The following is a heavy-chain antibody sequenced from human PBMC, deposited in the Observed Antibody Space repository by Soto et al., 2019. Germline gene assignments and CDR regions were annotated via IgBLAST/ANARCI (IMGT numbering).Heavy chain of an antibody. D-gene: IGHD5-18*01. J-gene: IGHJ4*02. CDR1: GFSLGNYG. V-gene: IGHV3-48*02. CDR3: ARNTGGGITYGSSDY. Sequence: GGSLRLSCTASGFSLGNYGMTWVRQAPGKGLEWLSYITGSSGTINYADSVKGRFTVSRDNAKNSLHLQMTSLRDEDTAVYYCARNTGGGITYGSSDYWGQGTLVTVSS. CDR2: ITGSSGTI.